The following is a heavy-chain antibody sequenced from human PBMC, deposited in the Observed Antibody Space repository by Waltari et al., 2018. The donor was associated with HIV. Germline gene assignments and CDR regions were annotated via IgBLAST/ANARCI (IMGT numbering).Heavy chain of an antibody. CDR1: GFIFKASA. J-gene: IGHJ4*02. V-gene: IGHV3-23*01. CDR2: ITGRSSGT. Sequence: ELQLLGSGGALVQPGVSLILSCAASGFIFKASAMNWVRLVPGKGVEWVATITGRSSGTYYAEYLKGRFTISRDNSNSTLYLQTNNLRAADKARYFCAKTVQESPFYFDSSGFYFWGQGSLVTVAS. D-gene: IGHD3-22*01. CDR3: AKTVQESPFYFDSSGFYF.